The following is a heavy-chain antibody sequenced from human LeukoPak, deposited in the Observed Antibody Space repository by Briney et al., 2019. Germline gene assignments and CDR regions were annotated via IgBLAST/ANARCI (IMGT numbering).Heavy chain of an antibody. D-gene: IGHD4-11*01. CDR1: GFTFSNYA. J-gene: IGHJ4*02. CDR3: AKDDYSNFSPFDY. Sequence: QPGRSLRLSCAASGFTFSNYAMHWVRQAPGKGLEWVAVISYDGSNKYYADSVKGRFTISRDNSKNTLYLQMNSLRAEDTAVYYCAKDDYSNFSPFDYWGQGTLVTVSS. CDR2: ISYDGSNK. V-gene: IGHV3-30-3*01.